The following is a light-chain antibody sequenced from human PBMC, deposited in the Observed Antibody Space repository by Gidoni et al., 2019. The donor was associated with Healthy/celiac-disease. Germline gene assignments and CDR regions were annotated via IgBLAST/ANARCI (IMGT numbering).Light chain of an antibody. CDR2: WAS. CDR1: QSVLYSSHNKSY. CDR3: QQYYSTPFT. J-gene: IGKJ5*01. V-gene: IGKV4-1*01. Sequence: DIVMTQSPDSLAVSLGERATINCKSSQSVLYSSHNKSYLAWYQQKPRQPPKLLIYWASTRESGVPDRFSGSGSGTDFTLTISSLQAEDVAVYYCQQYYSTPFTFGQGTRLEIK.